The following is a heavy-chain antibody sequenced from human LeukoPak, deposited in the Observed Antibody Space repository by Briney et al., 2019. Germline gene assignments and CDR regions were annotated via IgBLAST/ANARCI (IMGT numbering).Heavy chain of an antibody. J-gene: IGHJ6*03. CDR2: IRYDGSNK. V-gene: IGHV3-30*02. D-gene: IGHD4-11*01. CDR3: AKDHDYSNYLSYYYMHV. CDR1: GFTFSSYG. Sequence: GGSLRLSCAASGFTFSSYGMHWVRQAPGKGLEWVAFIRYDGSNKYYAESVKGRLTISRDNSKNTLYLQMNSLRAEDTAVYYCAKDHDYSNYLSYYYMHVWGKGTTVTVSS.